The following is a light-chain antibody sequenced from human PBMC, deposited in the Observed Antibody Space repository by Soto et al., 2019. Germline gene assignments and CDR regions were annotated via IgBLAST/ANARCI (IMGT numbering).Light chain of an antibody. Sequence: DIPMAQSPSSLSASVGDRVTISCRASQNVDSHLTWLQQKPGQAPRLLVYRGFTLQTGVPSRFSAGSSGTAFTLTIYNVHPEEFATYLCQQTVSPPYSFGQGTKLEIK. CDR3: QQTVSPPYS. J-gene: IGKJ2*01. V-gene: IGKV1-39*01. CDR2: RGF. CDR1: QNVDSH.